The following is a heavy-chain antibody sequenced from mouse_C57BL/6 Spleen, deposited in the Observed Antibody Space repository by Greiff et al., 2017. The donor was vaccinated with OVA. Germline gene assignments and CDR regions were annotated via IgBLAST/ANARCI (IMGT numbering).Heavy chain of an antibody. CDR3: ARIGGNYHFDV. CDR1: GFSLSTFGMG. CDR2: IWCDAAQ. J-gene: IGHJ1*03. V-gene: IGHV8-8*01. D-gene: IGHD2-1*01. Sequence: QVTLKESGPGILQPSQSLSLTCSFSGFSLSTFGMGVGWIRQPSGKGLEWLAHIWCDAAQYYNPALKSRPTISKDTSKNEVFLKIANVDTADAATYYGARIGGNYHFDVWGTGTTVTVSS.